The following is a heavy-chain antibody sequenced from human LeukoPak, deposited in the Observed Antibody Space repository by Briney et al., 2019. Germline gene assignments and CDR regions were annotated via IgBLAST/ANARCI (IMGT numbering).Heavy chain of an antibody. CDR3: ARHDDFLSAYNY. D-gene: IGHD3-3*01. CDR1: GGSIRSSYYY. J-gene: IGHJ4*02. V-gene: IGHV4-39*07. Sequence: SETLSLTCTVSGGSIRSSYYYWGWIRQSPGKGLEWIGEIYHTGSVNYNLSLESRVTISRDRSKNQFSLMLRSVTAADTAVYYCARHDDFLSAYNYWGQGILVTVSS. CDR2: IYHTGSV.